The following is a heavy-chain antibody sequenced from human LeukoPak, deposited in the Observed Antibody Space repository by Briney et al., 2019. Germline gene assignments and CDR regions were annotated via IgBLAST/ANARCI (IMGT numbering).Heavy chain of an antibody. CDR3: ARGVVIIGRAFDI. CDR2: IKQDGSEK. D-gene: IGHD3-3*01. Sequence: GGSLRLSCAASGFTFSSYWMSWVRQAPGKGLEWVANIKQDGSEKYYVDSVKGRFTISRDNAKNSLYLQMNSLRAEDTAVYYCARGVVIIGRAFDIWGQGTMVTVSS. V-gene: IGHV3-7*01. J-gene: IGHJ3*02. CDR1: GFTFSSYW.